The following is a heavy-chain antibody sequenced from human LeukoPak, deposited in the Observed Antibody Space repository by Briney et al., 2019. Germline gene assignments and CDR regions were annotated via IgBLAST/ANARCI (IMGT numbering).Heavy chain of an antibody. CDR3: ARQQWLDGAYYFDY. Sequence: QPGGSLRLSCAASGFTFSSYWMHWVRQAPGKGLVWVSRIYNDGSSTSYADSVKGRFTISRDNAKSTLYLQMNSLRAEDTAVYYCARQQWLDGAYYFDYWGQGTLVTVSS. V-gene: IGHV3-74*01. D-gene: IGHD6-19*01. J-gene: IGHJ4*02. CDR2: IYNDGSST. CDR1: GFTFSSYW.